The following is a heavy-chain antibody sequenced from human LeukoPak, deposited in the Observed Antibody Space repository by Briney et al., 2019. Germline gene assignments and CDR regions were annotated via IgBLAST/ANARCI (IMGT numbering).Heavy chain of an antibody. V-gene: IGHV1-2*02. J-gene: IGHJ5*02. CDR1: GYTFTGHY. CDR2: INPNSGGT. CDR3: ARDGGYSGYGDYGDYVWFDP. Sequence: GASVKVSCKASGYTFTGHYMHWVRQAPGQGLEWMGWINPNSGGTNYAQKFQGRVTMTRDTSISTAYMELSRLRSDDTAVYYCARDGGYSGYGDYGDYVWFDPWGQGTLVTVSS. D-gene: IGHD4-17*01.